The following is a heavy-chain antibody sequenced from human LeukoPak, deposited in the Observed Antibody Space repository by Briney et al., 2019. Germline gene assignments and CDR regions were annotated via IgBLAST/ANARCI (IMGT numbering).Heavy chain of an antibody. J-gene: IGHJ3*02. CDR2: IIPIFGAA. CDR3: ARVRQGRQPERLGAFDI. Sequence: ASVKVSCKASGGTFSSYAISWVRQAPGQGLGWMGGIIPIFGAANYAQKFQGRVTITADESTSTAYTELSSLRSEDTAVYYCARVRQGRQPERLGAFDIWGQGTMVTVSS. V-gene: IGHV1-69*01. D-gene: IGHD1-1*01. CDR1: GGTFSSYA.